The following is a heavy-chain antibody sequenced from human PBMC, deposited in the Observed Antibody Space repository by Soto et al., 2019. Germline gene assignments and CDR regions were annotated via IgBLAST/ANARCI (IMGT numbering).Heavy chain of an antibody. V-gene: IGHV3-53*01. J-gene: IGHJ6*02. CDR3: AKDMRGSGSYYIYGMDV. CDR1: GFTVSSNY. CDR2: IYSGGST. D-gene: IGHD3-10*01. Sequence: GGSLRLSCAASGFTVSSNYMSWVRQAPGKGLEWVSVIYSGGSTYYADSVKGRFTISRDNSKNTLYLQMNSLRDEDTAAYYCAKDMRGSGSYYIYGMDVWGQGTTVTVSS.